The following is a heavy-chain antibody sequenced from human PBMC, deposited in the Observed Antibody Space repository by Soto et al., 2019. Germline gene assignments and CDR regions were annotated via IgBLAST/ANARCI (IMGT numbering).Heavy chain of an antibody. CDR3: ASPAYSYGRDAFDI. CDR1: GGTFSSYA. Sequence: SVKVSCKASGGTFSSYAISWVRQAPGQGLEWMGGIIPIFGTANYAQKFQGRVTITAGESTSTAYMELSSLRSEDTAVYYCASPAYSYGRDAFDIWGQGTMVTVSS. J-gene: IGHJ3*02. D-gene: IGHD5-18*01. V-gene: IGHV1-69*13. CDR2: IIPIFGTA.